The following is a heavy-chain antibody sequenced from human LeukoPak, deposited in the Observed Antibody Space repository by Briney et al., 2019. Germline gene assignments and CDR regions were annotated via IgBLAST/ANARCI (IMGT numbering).Heavy chain of an antibody. Sequence: ASVKVSCKASGYTFTGYYMHWVRQAPGQGLEWMGWINPNSGGTNYAQKFQGRVTMTRDTSISTAYMELSRLRSDDTAVYYCAIPPLGATEPLGSWGQGTLVIVSS. CDR3: AIPPLGATEPLGS. V-gene: IGHV1-2*02. J-gene: IGHJ4*02. CDR2: INPNSGGT. D-gene: IGHD1-26*01. CDR1: GYTFTGYY.